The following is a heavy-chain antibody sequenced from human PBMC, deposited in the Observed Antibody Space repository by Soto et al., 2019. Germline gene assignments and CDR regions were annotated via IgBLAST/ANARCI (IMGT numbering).Heavy chain of an antibody. CDR1: GFTFSGYG. V-gene: IGHV3-33*01. Sequence: AGGSLRLSCVASGFTFSGYGMHWVRQAPGKGLEWMAVVWSDGSNRYSVDSVKGRLTFSRDNSKNTLYLQMNSLRAEDTAVYYCARDQGNWELDYWGQGTLVTVSS. CDR3: ARDQGNWELDY. D-gene: IGHD1-26*01. CDR2: VWSDGSNR. J-gene: IGHJ4*02.